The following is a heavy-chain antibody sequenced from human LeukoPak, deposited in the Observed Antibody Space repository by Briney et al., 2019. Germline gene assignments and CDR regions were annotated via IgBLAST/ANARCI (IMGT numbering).Heavy chain of an antibody. CDR3: AKDRGGSSELGDAFDV. V-gene: IGHV3-21*04. J-gene: IGHJ3*01. D-gene: IGHD1-26*01. CDR2: VSSSSSYI. Sequence: GGSLRLSCAASGFTFSYYSMSWVRQAPGKGLEWVSSVSSSSSYIYYADSVKGRFTVSRDNAKNSLYLQMNSLRVEDTALYYCAKDRGGSSELGDAFDVWGQGTMVRVSS. CDR1: GFTFSYYS.